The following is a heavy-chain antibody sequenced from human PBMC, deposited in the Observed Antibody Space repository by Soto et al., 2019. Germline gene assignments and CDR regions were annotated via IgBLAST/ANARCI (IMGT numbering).Heavy chain of an antibody. CDR3: VRASLVVAVSTREEF. CDR1: GFTFSNYW. CDR2: IDSDGSRI. J-gene: IGHJ4*02. V-gene: IGHV3-74*01. Sequence: EVQLVESGGGLVQPGESLRLSCAASGFTFSNYWMHWVRHAPGKGLVWVSGIDSDGSRITYADFVKGRFAISRDNAKNTVYLHMNSLTAEDTAVYYCVRASLVVAVSTREEFWGQGTLVTVSS. D-gene: IGHD2-8*02.